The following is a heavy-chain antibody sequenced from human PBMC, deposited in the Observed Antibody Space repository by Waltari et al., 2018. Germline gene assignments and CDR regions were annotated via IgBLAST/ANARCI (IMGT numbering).Heavy chain of an antibody. D-gene: IGHD6-13*01. J-gene: IGHJ5*02. CDR3: ARDRGAAAGLNWFDP. Sequence: VQLQESGPGMVKPSGTLSLTCAVSGGSISSSNWWSWVRQPPGKGLVWSGESYHSGRTNDNPCLESRVTIAVDESKNEFSLKLRSVSAADTAAYYCARDRGAAAGLNWFDPWGQGTLVTVSS. V-gene: IGHV4-4*02. CDR1: GGSISSSNW. CDR2: SYHSGRT.